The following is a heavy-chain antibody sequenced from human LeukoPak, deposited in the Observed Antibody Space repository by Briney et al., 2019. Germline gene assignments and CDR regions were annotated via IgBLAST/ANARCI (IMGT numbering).Heavy chain of an antibody. Sequence: GGSLRLSCAASGFTFSSYWMSWVRQAPGKGLEWVANIKQDGSEKYYVDSVKSRFTISRDNAKNSLYLQMNSLRAEDTAVYYCARRQIVVVPAAITDDAFDIWGQGTMVTVSS. J-gene: IGHJ3*02. V-gene: IGHV3-7*01. CDR3: ARRQIVVVPAAITDDAFDI. CDR2: IKQDGSEK. CDR1: GFTFSSYW. D-gene: IGHD2-2*02.